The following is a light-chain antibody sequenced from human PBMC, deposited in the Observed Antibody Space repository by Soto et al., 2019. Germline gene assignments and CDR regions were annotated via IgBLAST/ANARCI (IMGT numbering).Light chain of an antibody. V-gene: IGKV1-9*01. Sequence: DIQLTQSPSLLSASIGDRVTITCRASHDISTFLAWDQQKPGKAPKLLIYEASTLQSGVPSRFSGIGSGTEFTLTISGLLPADFAAYHCHQLYTLPFTFGPGTRL. CDR2: EAS. CDR3: HQLYTLPFT. J-gene: IGKJ5*01. CDR1: HDISTF.